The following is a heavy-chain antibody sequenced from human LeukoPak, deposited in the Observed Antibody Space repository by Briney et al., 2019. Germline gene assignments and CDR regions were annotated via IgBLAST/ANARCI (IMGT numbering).Heavy chain of an antibody. CDR2: IYYSGST. V-gene: IGHV4-59*12. CDR1: GGSISSYY. CDR3: ARTPRERHSPXSSXYXXYXXXXXV. D-gene: IGHD6-13*01. J-gene: IGHJ6*02. Sequence: SETLSLTCTVSGGSISSYYWSWIRQPPGKGLEWIGYIYYSGSTNYNPSLKSRVTISVDTSKNQFSLKLSSVTAADTAVYYCARTPRERHSPXSSXYXXYXXXXXVWGXXXTXTVSS.